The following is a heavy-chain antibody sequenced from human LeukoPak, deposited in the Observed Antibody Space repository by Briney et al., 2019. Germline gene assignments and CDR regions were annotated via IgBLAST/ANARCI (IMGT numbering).Heavy chain of an antibody. CDR2: IYYSGST. CDR3: AITHLPQRTGTPSGYP. D-gene: IGHD1-1*01. CDR1: GGSISSSSYY. V-gene: IGHV4-39*01. J-gene: IGHJ5*02. Sequence: SETLSLTCTVSGGSISSSSYYWGWIRQPPGKGLEWIGSIYYSGSTYYNPSLKSRVTISVDTSKNQFSLKLSSVTAADTAVYYCAITHLPQRTGTPSGYPWGQGTLVTVSS.